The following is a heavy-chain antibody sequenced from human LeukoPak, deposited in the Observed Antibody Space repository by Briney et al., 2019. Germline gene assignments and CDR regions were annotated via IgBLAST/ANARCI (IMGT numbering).Heavy chain of an antibody. Sequence: PGGSLRLSCAASGFTFSSYGMHWVRQAPGKGLERVAFIRYDGSNKYYVDSVKGRFTISRDNSKNTLHLQMNSLRLEDTAVYYCAKDHSSWRRSPTDRPWDDYWGQGSLVTVSS. J-gene: IGHJ4*02. V-gene: IGHV3-30*02. CDR3: AKDHSSWRRSPTDRPWDDY. D-gene: IGHD2/OR15-2a*01. CDR1: GFTFSSYG. CDR2: IRYDGSNK.